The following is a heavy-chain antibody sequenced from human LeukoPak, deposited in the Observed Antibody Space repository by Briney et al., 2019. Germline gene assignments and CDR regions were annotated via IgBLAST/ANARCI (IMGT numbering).Heavy chain of an antibody. D-gene: IGHD3-10*01. CDR1: GYTFTGYY. Sequence: GASVKVPCKASGYTFTGYYMHWVRQAPGQGLEWMGWINPNSGGTNYAQKFQGRVTMTRDTSISTAYMELSRLRSDDTAVYYCARDLYYYGSGSYYPYVDYWGQGTLVTVSS. CDR2: INPNSGGT. J-gene: IGHJ4*02. CDR3: ARDLYYYGSGSYYPYVDY. V-gene: IGHV1-2*02.